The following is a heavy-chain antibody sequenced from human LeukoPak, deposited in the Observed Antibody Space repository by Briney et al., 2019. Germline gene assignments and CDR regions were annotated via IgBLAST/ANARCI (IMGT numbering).Heavy chain of an antibody. D-gene: IGHD2-15*01. CDR1: GYTFTSYG. Sequence: ASVKVSCKASGYTFTSYGISWVRQAPGQGLEWMGWISAYNGNTNYAQKLQGRVTMTTDTSTSTAYMELRSLRSDDTAVYYCARGAHCSGGSCYTRGFDYWGQGTLVTASS. J-gene: IGHJ4*02. CDR3: ARGAHCSGGSCYTRGFDY. CDR2: ISAYNGNT. V-gene: IGHV1-18*01.